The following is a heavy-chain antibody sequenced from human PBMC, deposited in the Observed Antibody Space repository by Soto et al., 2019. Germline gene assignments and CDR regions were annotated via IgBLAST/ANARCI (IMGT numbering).Heavy chain of an antibody. CDR3: ARDRSTSHSYGFNNWFDP. CDR1: GYTITGYY. J-gene: IGHJ5*02. V-gene: IGHV1-2*02. Sequence: ASVKVSCKASGYTITGYYMHWVRQAPGQGLEWMGWINPNSGGTNYAQKFQGRVTITADESTSTAYMELSSLRSEDTAVYYCARDRSTSHSYGFNNWFDPWGQGTLVTVSS. CDR2: INPNSGGT. D-gene: IGHD5-18*01.